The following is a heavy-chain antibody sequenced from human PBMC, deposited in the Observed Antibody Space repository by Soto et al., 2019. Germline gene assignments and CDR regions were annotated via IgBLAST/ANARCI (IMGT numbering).Heavy chain of an antibody. CDR1: GGTFSSYA. Sequence: GGSLRLSCTASGGTFSSYAMHWVRQAPGKGLEWVAVISYDGSNKYYADSVKGRFTISRDNSKNTLYLQMNSLRAEDTAVYYCARDRPHYDILTGYPYSDLTYYYGMDVWGQGTTVTVSS. CDR3: ARDRPHYDILTGYPYSDLTYYYGMDV. CDR2: ISYDGSNK. J-gene: IGHJ6*02. V-gene: IGHV3-30-3*01. D-gene: IGHD3-9*01.